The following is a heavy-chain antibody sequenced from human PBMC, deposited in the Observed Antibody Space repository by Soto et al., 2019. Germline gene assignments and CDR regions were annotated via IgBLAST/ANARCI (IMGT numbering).Heavy chain of an antibody. J-gene: IGHJ5*02. CDR3: ARDLQRQGRSSKNRVSWFDP. D-gene: IGHD6-13*01. Sequence: PSQTLSLTCAISGDSVSSNSAAWNWIRQSPSRGLEWLGRTYYRSKLYNDYAVSVKSRITINPDTSKNQFSLQLNSVTPEDTAVYYCARDLQRQGRSSKNRVSWFDPWGQGTLVTVSS. V-gene: IGHV6-1*01. CDR1: GDSVSSNSAA. CDR2: TYYRSKLYN.